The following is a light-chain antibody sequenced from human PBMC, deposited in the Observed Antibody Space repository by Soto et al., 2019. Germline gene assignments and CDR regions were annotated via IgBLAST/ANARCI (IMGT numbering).Light chain of an antibody. CDR2: RAS. CDR1: QSVIANY. V-gene: IGKV3-20*01. Sequence: ELTQSPGTLSLSPGERATLSCRASQSVIANYLAWYQQKPGQAPRLLIYRASSRATGIPDRFSGTGSGTEFTLTINSLQPDDFATYYCQQYSVYWTFGQGTKVDIK. J-gene: IGKJ1*01. CDR3: QQYSVYWT.